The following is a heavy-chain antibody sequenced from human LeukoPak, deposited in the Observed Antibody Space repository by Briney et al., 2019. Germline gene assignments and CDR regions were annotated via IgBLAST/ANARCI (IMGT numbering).Heavy chain of an antibody. CDR3: ARGPHGGSYYGIDY. CDR1: GFTFSSYA. Sequence: GGSLRLSCAASGFTFSSYAMHWVRQAPGKGLEYVSAISSNGGSTYYANSVKGRFTISRDNSKNTLYLQMGSLRAEDMAVYYCARGPHGGSYYGIDYWGQGTLVTVSS. V-gene: IGHV3-64*01. D-gene: IGHD1-26*01. J-gene: IGHJ4*02. CDR2: ISSNGGST.